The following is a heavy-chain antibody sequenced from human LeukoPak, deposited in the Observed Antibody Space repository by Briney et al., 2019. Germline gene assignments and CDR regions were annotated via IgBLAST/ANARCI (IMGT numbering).Heavy chain of an antibody. CDR3: VKVPWFRELFPLDY. CDR2: ISYDGSNK. V-gene: IGHV3-30*18. CDR1: GFTFSSYG. D-gene: IGHD3-10*01. Sequence: PGGSLRLSCAASGFTFSSYGMHWLRQAPGKGLEWVAVISYDGSNKYYADSVKGRFTISRDNSKNTLYLQMNSLRAEDTAVYYCVKVPWFRELFPLDYWGQGTLVTVSS. J-gene: IGHJ4*02.